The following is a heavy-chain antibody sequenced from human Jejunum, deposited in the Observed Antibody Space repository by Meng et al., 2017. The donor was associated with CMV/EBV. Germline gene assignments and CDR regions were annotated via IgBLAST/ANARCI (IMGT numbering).Heavy chain of an antibody. D-gene: IGHD3-10*01. J-gene: IGHJ4*02. CDR1: GFTFSDSY. Sequence: QVRLVESGGDLVKPGGSRRLSCAASGFTFSDSYMNWIRQAPGKGLEWISYIGTSSTFTNYADSVKGRFTISRDNTKNSLYLQMNSLRVEDTAVYFCVRGNYPWYFDYWGQGILVTVSS. CDR2: IGTSSTFT. CDR3: VRGNYPWYFDY. V-gene: IGHV3-11*05.